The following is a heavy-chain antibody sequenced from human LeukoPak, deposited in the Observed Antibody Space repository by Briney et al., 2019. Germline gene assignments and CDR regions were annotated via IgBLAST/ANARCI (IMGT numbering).Heavy chain of an antibody. CDR2: IYYSGST. J-gene: IGHJ4*02. V-gene: IGHV4-59*01. CDR3: ARSSSWYIFY. CDR1: GGSISSYY. Sequence: PSETLSLTCTVSGGSISSYYWSWIRQPPGKGLEWIGYIYYSGSTNYNPSLKSRVTISVDTSKNQFSLKLSSVTAADTAVYYCARSSSWYIFYWGQGTLVTVSS. D-gene: IGHD6-13*01.